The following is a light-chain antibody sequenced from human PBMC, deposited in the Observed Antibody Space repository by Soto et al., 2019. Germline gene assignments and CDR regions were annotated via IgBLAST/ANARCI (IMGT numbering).Light chain of an antibody. CDR1: RSVSSN. J-gene: IGKJ5*01. CDR2: GPS. CDR3: QQYKNWPAIT. Sequence: EIVMTQSPATLSVSPGERATLSCRASRSVSSNLAWYQQKPGQAPRLLIYGPSTRATGIPARFSGSGSGTEFTLTISSLHSEDFAIYYCQQYKNWPAITFGQGTRLEIK. V-gene: IGKV3D-15*01.